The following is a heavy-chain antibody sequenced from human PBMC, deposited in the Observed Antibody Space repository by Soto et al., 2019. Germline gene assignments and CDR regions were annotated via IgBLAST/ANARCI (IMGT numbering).Heavy chain of an antibody. D-gene: IGHD6-19*01. CDR1: GFTFSSYA. CDR3: AKGTEAVVGNYFDL. J-gene: IGHJ2*01. V-gene: IGHV3-23*01. CDR2: ISGSGSST. Sequence: EVQLLESGGDLVQPGGSLRLSCVASGFTFSSYAMNWVRQAPGKGLEWVSTISGSGSSTSYADSVKGRFSISRDNPKTTLFLKINSLRAEDTAVYYCAKGTEAVVGNYFDLGGRGTLVTVSS.